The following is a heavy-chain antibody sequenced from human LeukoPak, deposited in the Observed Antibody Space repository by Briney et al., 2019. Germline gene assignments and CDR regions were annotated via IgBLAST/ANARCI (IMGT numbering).Heavy chain of an antibody. CDR3: ARGITMVRGVTRGNWFDP. CDR2: ITHSGST. V-gene: IGHV4-34*01. J-gene: IGHJ5*02. CDR1: GGSFSGYH. Sequence: PSETLSLTCAVYGGSFSGYHWSWIRQPPGKGLEWIGEITHSGSTNYNPSLKSRVTISVDTSKNQFSLKLSSVTAADTAVYYCARGITMVRGVTRGNWFDPWGQGTLVTVSS. D-gene: IGHD3-10*01.